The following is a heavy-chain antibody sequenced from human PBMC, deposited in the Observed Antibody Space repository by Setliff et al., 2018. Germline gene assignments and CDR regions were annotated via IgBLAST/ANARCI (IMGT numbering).Heavy chain of an antibody. CDR1: GVSISAAS. J-gene: IGHJ4*02. V-gene: IGHV4-59*01. CDR3: ARGGTYRYFDY. CDR2: VYYSGAA. Sequence: LSLTCNVSGVSISAASIMAWIRQPPGKGLEFIGYVYYSGAAKYDPSLKSRVTMSVDTSKTQFSLKLNSMTTADTAVYYCARGGTYRYFDYWGQGFLVTVSS.